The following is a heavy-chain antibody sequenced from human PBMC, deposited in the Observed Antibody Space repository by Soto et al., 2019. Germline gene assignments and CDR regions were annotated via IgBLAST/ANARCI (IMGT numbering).Heavy chain of an antibody. CDR3: VRDVGYYNFDS. Sequence: PGGSLRLSCVASGFTSSEYWMTWVRQAPGKGLEWVVNIKEDGSAKYYVDSVKGRFTISRDNAKNSLYLQMSSLRAEDTAVYYCVRDVGYYNFDSWGQGTLVTVSS. D-gene: IGHD3-10*01. CDR2: IKEDGSAK. V-gene: IGHV3-7*01. J-gene: IGHJ5*01. CDR1: GFTSSEYW.